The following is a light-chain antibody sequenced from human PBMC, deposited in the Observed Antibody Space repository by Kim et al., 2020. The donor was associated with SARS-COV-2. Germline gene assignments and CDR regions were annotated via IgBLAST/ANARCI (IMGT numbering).Light chain of an antibody. CDR2: SAS. J-gene: IGKJ4*01. V-gene: IGKV1-6*01. CDR3: LQDYHYPLT. CDR1: QSIGND. Sequence: ESVGYRVHVTFRASQSIGNDLDWYQQKPGNAPKLLIYSASSLQSGVPSRFSGSGSGTDFTLTSSSLQPDDFATYYCLQDYHYPLTFGGGTKVEIK.